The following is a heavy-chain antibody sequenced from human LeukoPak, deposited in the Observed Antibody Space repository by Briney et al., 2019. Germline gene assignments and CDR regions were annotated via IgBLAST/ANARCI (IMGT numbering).Heavy chain of an antibody. CDR3: ASGGVYSS. D-gene: IGHD6-13*01. J-gene: IGHJ4*02. CDR1: GFTFSSYS. Sequence: HPGGSLRLSCAASGFTFSSYSMNWVRQAPGKGLEWVSYISSSSSTIYYADSVKGRFTISRDNAKNSLYLQMSSLRAEDTAVYYCASGGVYSSWGQGTLVTVSS. CDR2: ISSSSSTI. V-gene: IGHV3-48*01.